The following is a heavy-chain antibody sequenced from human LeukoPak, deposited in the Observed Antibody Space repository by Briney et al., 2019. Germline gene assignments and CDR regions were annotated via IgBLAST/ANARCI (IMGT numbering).Heavy chain of an antibody. D-gene: IGHD6-19*01. CDR1: GFTFSSYA. V-gene: IGHV3-23*01. CDR2: ISGSGGST. Sequence: GGSLRLSCAASGFTFSSYAMSWVRQAPGKGLEWVSAISGSGGSTYYADSVKGRFTISRDNSKNTLYLQMNSLRAEDTAIYYCVKVSSGWYSDAFDYWGQGTLVTVSS. J-gene: IGHJ4*02. CDR3: VKVSSGWYSDAFDY.